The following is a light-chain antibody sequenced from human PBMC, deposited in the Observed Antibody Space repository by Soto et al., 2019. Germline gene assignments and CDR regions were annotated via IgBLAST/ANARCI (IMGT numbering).Light chain of an antibody. CDR3: LQHSNYPLT. CDR1: QGIRND. CDR2: AAS. Sequence: DIQMTQFPSSLSASVGDRVTITCRASQGIRNDLAWYQQKPGKAPKRLIYAASSLQSGVPSRFSGSGSGTEFTLAISSLQSEDFATFYCLQHSNYPLTFGQGTKLEIK. V-gene: IGKV1-17*01. J-gene: IGKJ1*01.